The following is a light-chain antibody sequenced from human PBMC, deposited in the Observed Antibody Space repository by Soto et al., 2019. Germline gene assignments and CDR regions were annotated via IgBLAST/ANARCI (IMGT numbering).Light chain of an antibody. CDR2: GAS. CDR3: QQYGSSPYT. Sequence: EIVLTQSPGTLSLSPGERAALSCRASQSVSSYLAWYQQKPGQAPRLLIYGASSRATGIPDGFSGSGSGTDFTLTISRLEPEDFAVYYCQQYGSSPYTFGQGTKLEIK. CDR1: QSVSSY. V-gene: IGKV3-20*01. J-gene: IGKJ2*01.